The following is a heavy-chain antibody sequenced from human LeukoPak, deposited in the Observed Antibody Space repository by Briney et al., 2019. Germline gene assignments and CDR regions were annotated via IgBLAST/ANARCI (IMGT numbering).Heavy chain of an antibody. Sequence: GESLKTSCKGSGYSFTSYWIGWVRQMPGKGLEWMGIIYPGDSDTRYSPSFQGQVTISADKSISTAYLQWSSLKASDTAMYYCARAGTHCSGGSCYSNYWGQGTLVTVSS. J-gene: IGHJ4*02. CDR2: IYPGDSDT. V-gene: IGHV5-51*01. D-gene: IGHD2-15*01. CDR3: ARAGTHCSGGSCYSNY. CDR1: GYSFTSYW.